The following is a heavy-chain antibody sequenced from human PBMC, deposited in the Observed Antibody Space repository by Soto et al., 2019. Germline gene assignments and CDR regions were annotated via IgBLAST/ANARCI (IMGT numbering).Heavy chain of an antibody. CDR2: IIPMLDIA. Sequence: QVQLVQSGAEVKKPGSAVKVSCKDSGGSFSTYSMFWVRRAPGQGLEWMGRIIPMLDIANYAQKFQGRFTITADKSTGTAYMELSSLRSEDTALYYCTIGSWSGEVFDIWGQGTMGIVSS. V-gene: IGHV1-69*02. J-gene: IGHJ3*02. CDR1: GGSFSTYS. CDR3: TIGSWSGEVFDI. D-gene: IGHD2-21*01.